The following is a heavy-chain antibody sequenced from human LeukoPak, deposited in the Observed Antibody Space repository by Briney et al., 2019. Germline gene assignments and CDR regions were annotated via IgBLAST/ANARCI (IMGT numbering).Heavy chain of an antibody. D-gene: IGHD3-3*01. Sequence: SQTLSLTCAISGDSVSSNSAAWNWIRQSPSRGLEWLGRTYYRSKWYNDYAVSVKSRITINPDTSKNQFSLQLNSVTPEDTAVYYCARSSPLRFLEWSPFDPWGQGTLVTVPS. CDR1: GDSVSSNSAA. J-gene: IGHJ5*02. CDR2: TYYRSKWYN. V-gene: IGHV6-1*01. CDR3: ARSSPLRFLEWSPFDP.